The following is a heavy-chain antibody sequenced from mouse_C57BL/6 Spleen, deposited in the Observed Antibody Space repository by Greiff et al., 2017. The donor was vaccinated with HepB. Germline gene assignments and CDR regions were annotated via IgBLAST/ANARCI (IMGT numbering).Heavy chain of an antibody. J-gene: IGHJ2*01. D-gene: IGHD2-5*01. CDR1: GYSITSGYY. Sequence: EVQLVESGPGLVKPSQSLSLTCSVTGYSITSGYYWNWIRQFPGNKLEWMGYISYDGSNNYNPSLKNRISITRDTSKNQFFLKLNSVTTEDTATYYCASHSNYVDYWGQGTTLTVSS. CDR3: ASHSNYVDY. CDR2: ISYDGSN. V-gene: IGHV3-6*01.